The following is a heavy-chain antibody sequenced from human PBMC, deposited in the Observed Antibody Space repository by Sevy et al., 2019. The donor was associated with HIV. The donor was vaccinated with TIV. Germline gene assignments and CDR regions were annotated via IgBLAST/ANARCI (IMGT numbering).Heavy chain of an antibody. J-gene: IGHJ4*02. V-gene: IGHV4-34*01. CDR1: GGSFSNDD. CDR3: ARWRGTRVTMMVVVTTGSFLN. Sequence: SETLSLTCAVYGGSFSNDDWSWIRQPPGKGLEWIGEINHSGRTNYNPSLKSRVTISIDTSKNQFSLKLTSVTAADTAVYYCARWRGTRVTMMVVVTTGSFLNWGQGALVTVSS. CDR2: INHSGRT. D-gene: IGHD3-22*01.